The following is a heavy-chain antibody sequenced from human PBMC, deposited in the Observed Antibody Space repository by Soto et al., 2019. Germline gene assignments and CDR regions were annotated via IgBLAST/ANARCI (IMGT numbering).Heavy chain of an antibody. CDR1: GGTFSSYA. V-gene: IGHV1-69*13. CDR2: IIPIFGTA. CDR3: ARGDSTVVTRFDYYYGMDV. J-gene: IGHJ6*02. D-gene: IGHD4-17*01. Sequence: ASVKVSCKASGGTFSSYAISWVRQAPGQGLEWMGGIIPIFGTANYAQKFQGRVTITADESTSTAYMELSSLRSEDTAVYYCARGDSTVVTRFDYYYGMDVWGQGTTVTVSS.